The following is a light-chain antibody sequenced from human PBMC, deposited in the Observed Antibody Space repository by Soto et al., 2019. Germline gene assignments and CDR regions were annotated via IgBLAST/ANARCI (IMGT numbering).Light chain of an antibody. V-gene: IGKV3-20*01. CDR1: QSVSSSY. CDR3: QQYGSSPWT. CDR2: GAS. Sequence: EIVLTQSPGTLSLSPGERATLSCRASQSVSSSYLAWYQQKPGQAPRPLIYGASSRAIGIPDRFSGSGSGTDFTLTIIRLGPEDFAVYYCQQYGSSPWTFGQGNKVDIK. J-gene: IGKJ1*01.